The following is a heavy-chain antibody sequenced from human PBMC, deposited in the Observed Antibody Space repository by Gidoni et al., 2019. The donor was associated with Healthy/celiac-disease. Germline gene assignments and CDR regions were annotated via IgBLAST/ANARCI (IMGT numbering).Heavy chain of an antibody. D-gene: IGHD3-16*01. Sequence: QLQLQESGPGLAKHAETLSLTCTVAGGSINSSNYYWGWRRQPPGKGLEWIGSIYYSGSTYYNPSLTSRVTIAVDTSKNQFSLKLTSVTAADTSVYYCARHWGGHWFDPGGQGTLVTVSS. CDR2: IYYSGST. CDR3: ARHWGGHWFDP. V-gene: IGHV4-39*01. J-gene: IGHJ5*02. CDR1: GGSINSSNYY.